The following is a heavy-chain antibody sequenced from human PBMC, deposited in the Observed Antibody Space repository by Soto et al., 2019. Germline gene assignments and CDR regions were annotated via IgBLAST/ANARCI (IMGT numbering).Heavy chain of an antibody. D-gene: IGHD3-10*01. CDR3: ARAHYGSGSYQYYYFDY. CDR2: INHSGNT. J-gene: IGHJ4*02. V-gene: IGHV4-34*01. Sequence: SETLSLTCAVYGGSFSGYYWSWIRQPPGKGLEWIGEINHSGNTNYNPSLKSRVTISVDTSKNQFSLKLSSVTAADTAVYYCARAHYGSGSYQYYYFDYWGQGTLVTVSS. CDR1: GGSFSGYY.